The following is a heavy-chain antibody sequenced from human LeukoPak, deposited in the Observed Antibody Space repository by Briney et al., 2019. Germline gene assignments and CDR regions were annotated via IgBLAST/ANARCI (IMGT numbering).Heavy chain of an antibody. CDR2: IKKDGSEK. Sequence: GGSLRLSCAASGFTFSGYWMSRVRQAPGKGLEWVANIKKDGSEKYYADSVKGRFTISRDNAKKSLYLQMSSLRAEDTAVYYCADGYGLFHHCGQGTLVTV. V-gene: IGHV3-7*01. J-gene: IGHJ1*01. CDR1: GFTFSGYW. CDR3: ADGYGLFHH. D-gene: IGHD5-24*01.